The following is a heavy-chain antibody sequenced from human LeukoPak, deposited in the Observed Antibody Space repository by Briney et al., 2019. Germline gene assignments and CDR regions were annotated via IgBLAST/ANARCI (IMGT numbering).Heavy chain of an antibody. V-gene: IGHV4-39*07. J-gene: IGHJ5*02. CDR1: GGSISSSSYY. CDR3: ARETYSTASHNWFDP. D-gene: IGHD4-11*01. CDR2: IYYSGST. Sequence: SETLSLTCTVSGGSISSSSYYWGWIRQPPGKGLEWIGSIYYSGSTYYNPSLKSRVTISVDTSKNQFSLKLSSVTAADTAVYYCARETYSTASHNWFDPWGQGTLVTVSS.